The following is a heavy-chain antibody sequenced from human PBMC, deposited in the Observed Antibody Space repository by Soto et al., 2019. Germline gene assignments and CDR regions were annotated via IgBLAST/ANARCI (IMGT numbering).Heavy chain of an antibody. Sequence: GGSLRLSCAASGFTFSSYAMHWVRQAPGKGLEWVAVISYDGSNKYYADSVKGRFTISRDNSKNTLYLQMNSLRAEDTAVYYCARDDQPGLEWSNYFDYWGQGTLVTVSS. V-gene: IGHV3-30-3*01. J-gene: IGHJ4*02. CDR3: ARDDQPGLEWSNYFDY. D-gene: IGHD3-3*01. CDR1: GFTFSSYA. CDR2: ISYDGSNK.